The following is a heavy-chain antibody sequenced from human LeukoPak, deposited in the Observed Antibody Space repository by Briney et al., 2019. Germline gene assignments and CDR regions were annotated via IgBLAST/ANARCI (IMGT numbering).Heavy chain of an antibody. Sequence: PSETLSLTCTVSGGSLSSGSYYWSWIRQPAGKGLEWIGRIYTRGSTNYNPPLKSRVTISVDTSKNQFSLKLSSVTAADTAVYYCARDTSGSYYNPHFDYWGQGTLVTVSS. CDR2: IYTRGST. D-gene: IGHD3-10*01. V-gene: IGHV4-61*02. J-gene: IGHJ4*02. CDR1: GGSLSSGSYY. CDR3: ARDTSGSYYNPHFDY.